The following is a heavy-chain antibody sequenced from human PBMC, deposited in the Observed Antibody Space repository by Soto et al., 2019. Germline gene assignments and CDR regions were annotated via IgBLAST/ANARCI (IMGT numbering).Heavy chain of an antibody. CDR1: GYTFTSYG. CDR3: ARDPHMTTVTTGFDY. J-gene: IGHJ4*02. CDR2: ISAYNGNT. D-gene: IGHD4-4*01. V-gene: IGHV1-18*01. Sequence: QVQLVQSGAEVKKPGASVKVSCKASGYTFTSYGISWVRQAPGQGLEWMGWISAYNGNTNYAQKLQGRVTITTDTSTSTAYMELRSLRSDDTAVYYCARDPHMTTVTTGFDYWGQGTLVTVAS.